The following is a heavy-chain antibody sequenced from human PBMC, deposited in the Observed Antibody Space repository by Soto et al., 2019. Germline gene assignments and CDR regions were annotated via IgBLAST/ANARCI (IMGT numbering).Heavy chain of an antibody. V-gene: IGHV3-23*01. CDR1: GFTFSNYA. Sequence: EVQLLESGGGLVQPGGSLRLSCAASGFTFSNYAMNWVRQVPGKGLEWVSGISGGGGKTNYADSVKGRFTISRDNSKNTLYLQMNDLRAEDTALYYCAKDAPYTSSWFEFDYWGQGTLVTVSS. J-gene: IGHJ4*02. CDR3: AKDAPYTSSWFEFDY. CDR2: ISGGGGKT. D-gene: IGHD6-19*01.